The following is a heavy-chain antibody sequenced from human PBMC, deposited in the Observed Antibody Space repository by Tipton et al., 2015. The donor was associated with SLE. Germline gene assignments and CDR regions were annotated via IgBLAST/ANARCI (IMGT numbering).Heavy chain of an antibody. CDR2: ISSSGSTI. J-gene: IGHJ4*02. CDR3: TTFTPGDDY. V-gene: IGHV3-48*03. Sequence: SLRLSCAASGFTFSNYEMNWVRQAPGKGLEWVSYISSSGSTIYYADSVKGRFTISRDNSKNTLYLQMNSLKTEDTAVYYCTTFTPGDDYWGQGTLVTVPS. CDR1: GFTFSNYE. D-gene: IGHD7-27*01.